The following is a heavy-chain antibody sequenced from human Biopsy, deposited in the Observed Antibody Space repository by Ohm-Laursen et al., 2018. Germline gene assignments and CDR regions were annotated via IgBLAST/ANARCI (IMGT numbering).Heavy chain of an antibody. CDR1: GYTFTSYY. J-gene: IGHJ4*02. CDR2: MTPIP. V-gene: IGHV1-46*01. CDR3: ARRDSLDY. Sequence: SVKVSCKASGYTFTSYYMHWVRQAPGQGLEWMGVMTPIPTYAQKFQGRLTLTRDTSTSTVYMELSSLRSEGTAIYYCARRDSLDYWGQGTLVTVSS.